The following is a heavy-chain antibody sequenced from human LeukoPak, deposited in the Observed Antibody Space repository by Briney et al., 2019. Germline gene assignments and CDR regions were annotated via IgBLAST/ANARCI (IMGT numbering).Heavy chain of an antibody. CDR3: AKGRESDY. V-gene: IGHV3-30*02. Sequence: PGGSLRLSCAASGFTFSSYVMPWVRQAPGKGLEWVAFIRYDGSNKYYADSVKGRLTISRDNSKNTLYLQMNSLRAEDTAVYYCAKGRESDYWGQGTLVTVSS. J-gene: IGHJ4*02. CDR2: IRYDGSNK. CDR1: GFTFSSYV.